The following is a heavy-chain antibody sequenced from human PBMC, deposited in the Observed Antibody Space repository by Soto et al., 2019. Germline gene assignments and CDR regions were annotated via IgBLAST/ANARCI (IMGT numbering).Heavy chain of an antibody. CDR3: GTVFEH. CDR2: VDSDGRGT. J-gene: IGHJ4*02. V-gene: IGHV3-74*01. Sequence: EVQLVESGGGSVQPGGSLRLSCVASGITFTNYWMHWVRQVPGKGLVWVARVDSDGRGTRYADFVKGRFTISRDNAKNTLSLHMNLLRVEDTAMYYCGTVFEHWGQGIPVTVSS. CDR1: GITFTNYW.